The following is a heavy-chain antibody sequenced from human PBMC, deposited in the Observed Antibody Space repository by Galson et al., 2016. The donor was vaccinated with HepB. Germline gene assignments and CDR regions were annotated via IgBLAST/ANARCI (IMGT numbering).Heavy chain of an antibody. CDR2: INEDGSQQ. CDR1: GFSISGRY. V-gene: IGHV3-7*03. CDR3: ARGGGMGV. J-gene: IGHJ6*02. Sequence: SLRLSCAASGFSISGRYMTWVRQAPGKGLEWVANINEDGSQQYYVDSVRGRFTISRDNAKNSLYLQMNSLRFEDSGVYYCARGGGMGVWGQGTTATVSS. D-gene: IGHD3-16*01.